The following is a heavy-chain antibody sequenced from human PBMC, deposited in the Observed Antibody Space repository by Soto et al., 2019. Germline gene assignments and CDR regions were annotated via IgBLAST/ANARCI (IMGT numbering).Heavy chain of an antibody. V-gene: IGHV1-3*01. D-gene: IGHD6-13*01. CDR1: GYTFTRYS. Sequence: GASVKVSCKASGYTFTRYSMHWVRQAPGQRLEWMGWINSGNGDTKYSQKFQGRVTITRDTSANTAYMELSSLRSEDTAVYYCATSQGGSTWYTWFDPWGQGTLVTVSS. CDR3: ATSQGGSTWYTWFDP. CDR2: INSGNGDT. J-gene: IGHJ5*02.